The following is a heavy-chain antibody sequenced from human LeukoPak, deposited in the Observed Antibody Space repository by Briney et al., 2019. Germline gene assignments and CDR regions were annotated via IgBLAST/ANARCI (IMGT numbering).Heavy chain of an antibody. CDR1: GYTFTGYY. CDR2: INPNSGGT. J-gene: IGHJ3*02. V-gene: IGHV1-2*04. CDR3: ARGEYESSGYRSEAFDI. Sequence: APVKVSCKASGYTFTGYYMHWVRQAPGQGLEWMGWINPNSGGTNYAQKFQGWVTMTRDTSISTAYMELGGLRSDVTAMYYCARGEYESSGYRSEAFDIWGQGTMVTASS. D-gene: IGHD3-22*01.